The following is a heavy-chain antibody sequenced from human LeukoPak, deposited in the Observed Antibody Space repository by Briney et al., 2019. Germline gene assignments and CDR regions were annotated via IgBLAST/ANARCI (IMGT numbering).Heavy chain of an antibody. Sequence: GGSLRLSCAASGFTFSSYAMHWVRQAPGKGLEWVAVISYDGSNKYYADSVKGRFTISRDNSKNTLYQQMNSLRAEDTAVYYCARETPRPRGWEQLVGIAFDIWGQGTMVTVSS. D-gene: IGHD6-13*01. J-gene: IGHJ3*02. CDR3: ARETPRPRGWEQLVGIAFDI. V-gene: IGHV3-30-3*01. CDR1: GFTFSSYA. CDR2: ISYDGSNK.